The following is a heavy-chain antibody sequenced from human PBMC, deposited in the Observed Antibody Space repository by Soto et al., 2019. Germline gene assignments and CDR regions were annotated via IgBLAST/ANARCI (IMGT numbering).Heavy chain of an antibody. J-gene: IGHJ3*02. CDR3: ARRYGSCFDI. D-gene: IGHD3-10*01. CDR1: RGAISSYY. V-gene: IGHV4-59*08. Sequence: QVQLQESGPGLVKPSETLSLTCTVSRGAISSYYWSWIRQPPGKGLEWIGYIYYSGSTNYNPSLKSRVTISVDTSKNQFSLKLSSVTAADTAVHYCARRYGSCFDIWGQGTMVTVSS. CDR2: IYYSGST.